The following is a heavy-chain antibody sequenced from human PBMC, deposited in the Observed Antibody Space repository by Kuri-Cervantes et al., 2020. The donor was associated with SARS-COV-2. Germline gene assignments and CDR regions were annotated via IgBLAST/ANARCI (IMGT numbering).Heavy chain of an antibody. D-gene: IGHD1/OR15-1a*01. J-gene: IGHJ4*02. Sequence: GSLRLSCAVYGGSFSGYYWSWIRQPPGKGLEWIGEISHSGSTNYNPSLKSRVTISVDTSKNQFSLKLSSVTAADTAVYYCARGSVGTTVRDIDYWGQGTLVTVSS. CDR3: ARGSVGTTVRDIDY. V-gene: IGHV4-34*01. CDR2: ISHSGST. CDR1: GGSFSGYY.